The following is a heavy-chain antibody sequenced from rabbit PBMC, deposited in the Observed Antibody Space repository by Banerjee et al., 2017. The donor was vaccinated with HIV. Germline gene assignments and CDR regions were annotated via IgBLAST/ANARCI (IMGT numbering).Heavy chain of an antibody. V-gene: IGHV1S45*01. D-gene: IGHD4-1*01. J-gene: IGHJ4*01. CDR3: ARDLAGVTGWNFNL. Sequence: QEQLEESGGDLVQPEGSLTLTCTASGFIISSYSMGWVRQAPGKGLEWIGYINTDTVYTAYASWAKGRFTISKTSSTTVTLQMTSLTAADTASYFCARDLAGVTGWNFNLWGPGTLVTVS. CDR1: GFIISSYS. CDR2: INTDTVYT.